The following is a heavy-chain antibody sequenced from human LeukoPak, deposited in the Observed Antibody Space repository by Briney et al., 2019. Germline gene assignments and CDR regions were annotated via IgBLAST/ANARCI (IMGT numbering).Heavy chain of an antibody. CDR2: IIPIFGTA. CDR1: GGTFSSYA. J-gene: IGHJ4*02. D-gene: IGHD1-26*01. Sequence: SVKVPCKASGGTFSSYAISWVRQAPGQGLEWMGGIIPIFGTANYALKFQGRVTITADESTSTAYMELSSLRSEDTAMYYCARASLHSGGSLVFDYWGQGTLVTVSS. V-gene: IGHV1-69*13. CDR3: ARASLHSGGSLVFDY.